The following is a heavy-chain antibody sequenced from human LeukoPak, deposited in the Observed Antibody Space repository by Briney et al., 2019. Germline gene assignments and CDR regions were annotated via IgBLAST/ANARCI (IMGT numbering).Heavy chain of an antibody. Sequence: GGSLRLSCAASGFTFSNYWMSWVRQAPGKGLEWLANIQRDGSVKYSVDSVKGRFTISRDNAKNSLYLQMSSLRAEDTAVYYCASRIVGTPDYFDYWGQGTLVTVSS. D-gene: IGHD1-26*01. V-gene: IGHV3-7*01. CDR2: IQRDGSVK. CDR1: GFTFSNYW. CDR3: ASRIVGTPDYFDY. J-gene: IGHJ4*02.